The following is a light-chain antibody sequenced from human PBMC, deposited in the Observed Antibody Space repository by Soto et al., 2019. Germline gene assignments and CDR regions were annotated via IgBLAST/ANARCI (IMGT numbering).Light chain of an antibody. CDR1: QSVSSD. CDR2: GAS. V-gene: IGKV3D-15*01. J-gene: IGKJ2*01. Sequence: EIVMTQSPDTLSVSPGDRAAPSCRTSQSVSSDLAWYQQKPGQAPRLLIYGASTRATGIPARFSGSGSGTEFTLTISSLQSEDFAVYYCHHYSSWPPYTFGQGTKVDIK. CDR3: HHYSSWPPYT.